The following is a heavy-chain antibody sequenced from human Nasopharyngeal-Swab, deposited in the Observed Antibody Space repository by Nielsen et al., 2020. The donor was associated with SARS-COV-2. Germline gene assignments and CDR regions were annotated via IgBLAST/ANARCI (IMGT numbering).Heavy chain of an antibody. Sequence: GESLKISCAVSGLTVSSTYMSWVRQAPGKGLEWVSTISGSGGSTNYADSVKGRFTISRDNSENTLYLQMNSLRAEDTAVYYCANRRGSSWHPYCFDYWGQGTLVTVSS. J-gene: IGHJ4*02. D-gene: IGHD6-13*01. CDR1: GLTVSSTY. V-gene: IGHV3-23*01. CDR3: ANRRGSSWHPYCFDY. CDR2: ISGSGGST.